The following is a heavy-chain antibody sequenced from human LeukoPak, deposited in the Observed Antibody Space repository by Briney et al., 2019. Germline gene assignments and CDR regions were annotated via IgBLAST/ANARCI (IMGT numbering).Heavy chain of an antibody. Sequence: PSETLSLTCTVSGGSISSSSYYWGWLRQPPGKGLEWIGSIYYSGINDKRPSLKSRVTKSVATSKTQFSLKLTSVTAADTAVYYCAGSIVVVPAAIFGLVYYGMDVWGQGTTVTVSS. CDR2: IYYSGIN. D-gene: IGHD2-2*02. V-gene: IGHV4-39*01. CDR3: AGSIVVVPAAIFGLVYYGMDV. CDR1: GGSISSSSYY. J-gene: IGHJ6*02.